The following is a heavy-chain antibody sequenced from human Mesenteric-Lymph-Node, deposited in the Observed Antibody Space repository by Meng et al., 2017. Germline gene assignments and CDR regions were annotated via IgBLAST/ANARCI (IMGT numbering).Heavy chain of an antibody. V-gene: IGHV4-4*02. CDR3: ARVAAAGNEWFDP. J-gene: IGHJ5*02. D-gene: IGHD6-13*01. Sequence: LQGWGPGPVKPSETLSLTCAVSGGSISSINWWTWVRQPPGKGLEWIGEIYHSGSTNYNPSLKSRVTISVDKSKNQFSLKLSSVTAADTAVYYCARVAAAGNEWFDPWGQGTLVTVSS. CDR2: IYHSGST. CDR1: GGSISSINW.